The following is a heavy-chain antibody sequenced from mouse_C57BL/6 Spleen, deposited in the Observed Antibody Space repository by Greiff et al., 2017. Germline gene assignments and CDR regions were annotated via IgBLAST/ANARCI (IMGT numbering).Heavy chain of an antibody. J-gene: IGHJ4*01. Sequence: VQRVESGPELVKPGASVKISCKASGYAFSSSWMNWVKQRPGKGLEWIGRIYPGDGDTNYNGKFKGKATLTADKSSSTAYMQLSSLTSEDSAVYFCARIYDGYYVYAMDYWGQGTSVTVSS. CDR3: ARIYDGYYVYAMDY. V-gene: IGHV1-82*01. CDR2: IYPGDGDT. CDR1: GYAFSSSW. D-gene: IGHD2-3*01.